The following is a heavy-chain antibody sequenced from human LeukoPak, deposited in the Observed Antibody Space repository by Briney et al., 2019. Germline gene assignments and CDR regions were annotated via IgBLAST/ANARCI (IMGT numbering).Heavy chain of an antibody. CDR3: AKGGGELGSGSLDY. CDR1: GFTFSDYG. D-gene: IGHD3-10*01. Sequence: GGSLRLSCAASGFTFSDYGMHWVRQAPGKGLEWVAFIWYDGSDEYYADSVKGRFTISRDNSKNTLYLQMKSLTTEDTAVYYCAKGGGELGSGSLDYWGQGTLVTVSS. V-gene: IGHV3-30*02. J-gene: IGHJ4*02. CDR2: IWYDGSDE.